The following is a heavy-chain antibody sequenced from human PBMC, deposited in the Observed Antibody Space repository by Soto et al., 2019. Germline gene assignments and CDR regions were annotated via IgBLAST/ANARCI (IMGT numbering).Heavy chain of an antibody. Sequence: QLGGSLRLSCAASGFTFSSYAMHWVRQAPGKGLEWVAVISYDGSNKYYADSVKGRFTISRDNSKNTLYLQMNSLRAEDTAVYYCRCSGRYYYQDGMDVWGQGTTVTGSS. J-gene: IGHJ6*02. CDR1: GFTFSSYA. D-gene: IGHD2-15*01. CDR2: ISYDGSNK. CDR3: RCSGRYYYQDGMDV. V-gene: IGHV3-30-3*01.